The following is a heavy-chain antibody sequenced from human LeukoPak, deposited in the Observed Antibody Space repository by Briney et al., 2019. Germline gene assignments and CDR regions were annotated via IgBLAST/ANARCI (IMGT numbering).Heavy chain of an antibody. J-gene: IGHJ6*04. V-gene: IGHV1-69*06. CDR2: IIPIFGTA. CDR1: GGTLSSYA. CDR3: AKRDNVYYYYGMDV. Sequence: SVKVSCKASGGTLSSYAISWVRQAPGQGLEWMGGIIPIFGTANYAQKFQGRVTITADKSTSTAYMELSSLRSEDTAVYYCAKRDNVYYYYGMDVWGKGTTVTVSS. D-gene: IGHD1-14*01.